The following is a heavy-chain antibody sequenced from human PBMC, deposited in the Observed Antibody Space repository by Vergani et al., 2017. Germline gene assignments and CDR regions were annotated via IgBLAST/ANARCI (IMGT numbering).Heavy chain of an antibody. D-gene: IGHD7-27*01. CDR2: IYTGDSYV. CDR1: GYSLPRFW. Sequence: VHLVQSGADVKKAGESLRISCKSSGYSLPRFWIGWVRQLPGKGQEWIGYIYTGDSYVRYNPSFHDHITISADSSISTAYLQYRIRKSSDTAMYYCATVPLNWGIVYWAQGTLVTVSS. CDR3: ATVPLNWGIVY. V-gene: IGHV5-51*01. J-gene: IGHJ4*02.